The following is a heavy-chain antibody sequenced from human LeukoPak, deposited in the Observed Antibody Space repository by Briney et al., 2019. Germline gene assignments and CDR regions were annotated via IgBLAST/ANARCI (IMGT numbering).Heavy chain of an antibody. CDR3: ARGRPWSWARSVAGTLGYFDY. CDR1: GYTFTSYY. D-gene: IGHD6-19*01. J-gene: IGHJ4*02. Sequence: ASVKVSCKASGYTFTSYYMHWVRQAPGQGLEWMGIINPSGGSTSYAQKFQGRVTMTRDMSTSTVYMELSSLRSEDTAVYYCARGRPWSWARSVAGTLGYFDYWGQGTLVTVSS. CDR2: INPSGGST. V-gene: IGHV1-46*01.